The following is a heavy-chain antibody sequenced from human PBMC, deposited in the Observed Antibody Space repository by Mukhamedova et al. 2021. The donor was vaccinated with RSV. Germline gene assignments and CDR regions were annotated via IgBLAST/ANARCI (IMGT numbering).Heavy chain of an antibody. Sequence: ADSVNGRFTISRDNAKNSVYLQMNSPRDEDTAVYYCARLDAGWYYGLDVWGQGTTATASS. CDR3: ARLDAGWYYGLDV. J-gene: IGHJ6*02. D-gene: IGHD3-9*01. V-gene: IGHV3-48*02.